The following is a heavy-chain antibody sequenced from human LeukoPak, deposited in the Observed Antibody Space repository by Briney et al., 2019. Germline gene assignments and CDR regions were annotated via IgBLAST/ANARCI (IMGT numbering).Heavy chain of an antibody. CDR3: ARPRGAAAGTFGFDP. V-gene: IGHV3-48*03. CDR2: ISGGGGTM. D-gene: IGHD6-13*01. Sequence: GGSLRLSCAASGFTFSSYEMNWVRQAPGKGLEWVSYISGGGGTMYYADSVKGRFTVSRDNSKNTLYLQMNSLRAEDTAVYYCARPRGAAAGTFGFDPWGQGTLVTVSS. J-gene: IGHJ5*02. CDR1: GFTFSSYE.